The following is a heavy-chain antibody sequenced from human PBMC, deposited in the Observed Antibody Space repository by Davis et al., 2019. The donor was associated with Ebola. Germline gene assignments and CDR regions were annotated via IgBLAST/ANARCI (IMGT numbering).Heavy chain of an antibody. J-gene: IGHJ4*02. CDR1: GYTFTSYG. Sequence: ASVKVSCKASGYTFTSYGISWVRQAPGQGLEWMGWISAYNGNTNYAQKLQGRVTMTTDTSTSTAYMELRSLRSEDTAVYYCARASYCSGGSCYSPFDYWGQGTLVTVSS. CDR3: ARASYCSGGSCYSPFDY. D-gene: IGHD2-15*01. CDR2: ISAYNGNT. V-gene: IGHV1-18*01.